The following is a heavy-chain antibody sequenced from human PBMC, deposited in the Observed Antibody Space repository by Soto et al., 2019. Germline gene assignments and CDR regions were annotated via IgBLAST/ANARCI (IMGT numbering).Heavy chain of an antibody. V-gene: IGHV4-34*01. CDR2: INLSGST. J-gene: IGHJ4*02. CDR1: VGSFSYYY. D-gene: IGHD1-1*01. Sequence: SETLSLTCAVYVGSFSYYYWRWIRQSPGQWLEWIGEINLSGSTKXXPSLKSRVXMSVDTSKSQFXLKFNXYTSADTAVDYCARGNCADYWRQGSRVTVAS. CDR3: ARGNCADY.